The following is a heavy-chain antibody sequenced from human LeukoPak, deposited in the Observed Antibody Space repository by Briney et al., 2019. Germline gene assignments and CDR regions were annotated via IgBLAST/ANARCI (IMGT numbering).Heavy chain of an antibody. J-gene: IGHJ4*01. V-gene: IGHV4-39*07. CDR2: IYYSGTT. CDR1: GGSISSSSYY. D-gene: IGHD6-19*01. CDR3: VRERGNMWLVISYFDS. Sequence: SETLSLTCTVSGGSISSSSYYWGWIRQPPGKGPEWIGRIYYSGTTKYNPSLKSRVTISIDTSFNQFSLMLTSVTAADTAVYYCVRERGNMWLVISYFDSWGHGIQVTVSS.